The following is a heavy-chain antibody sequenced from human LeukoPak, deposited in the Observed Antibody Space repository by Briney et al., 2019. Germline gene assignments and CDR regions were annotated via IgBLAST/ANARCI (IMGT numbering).Heavy chain of an antibody. V-gene: IGHV1-2*02. CDR2: INPNSGGT. J-gene: IGHJ4*02. Sequence: ASVKVSCKASGYAFTNYALHWLRQAPGQGPEWMGWINPNSGGTKFAQKFQGRVNMTRDTSINTVYMQLNRLTTDDTAVYYCARGGGVTSVTPLFWGQGSLVTVSS. CDR3: ARGGGVTSVTPLF. D-gene: IGHD4-17*01. CDR1: GYAFTNYA.